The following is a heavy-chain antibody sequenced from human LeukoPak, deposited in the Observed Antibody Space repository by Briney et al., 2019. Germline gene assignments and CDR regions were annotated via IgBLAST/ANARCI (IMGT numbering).Heavy chain of an antibody. V-gene: IGHV4-59*01. J-gene: IGHJ4*02. Sequence: PSGTLSLTCTVSGGSISSYYWSWIRQPPGKGLEWIGYIYYSGSTNYNPSLKSRVTISVDTSKNQFSLKLSSVTAADTAVYYCARGRRYDFEILDYWGQGTLVTVSS. CDR3: ARGRRYDFEILDY. D-gene: IGHD3-3*01. CDR1: GGSISSYY. CDR2: IYYSGST.